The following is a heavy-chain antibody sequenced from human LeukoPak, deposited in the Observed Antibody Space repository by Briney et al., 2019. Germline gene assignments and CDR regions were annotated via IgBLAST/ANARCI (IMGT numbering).Heavy chain of an antibody. CDR2: ISYDGNNK. V-gene: IGHV3-30-3*01. CDR1: GFTFSSYA. D-gene: IGHD3-10*01. CDR3: AKGSYYYGSGRYFFDY. Sequence: GGSLRLSCAASGFTFSSYAMHWVRQAPGKGLEWVAVISYDGNNKYYADSVKGRFTISRDNSKTTLYLQMNSLRAEDTAVYYCAKGSYYYGSGRYFFDYWGQGTLVTVSS. J-gene: IGHJ4*02.